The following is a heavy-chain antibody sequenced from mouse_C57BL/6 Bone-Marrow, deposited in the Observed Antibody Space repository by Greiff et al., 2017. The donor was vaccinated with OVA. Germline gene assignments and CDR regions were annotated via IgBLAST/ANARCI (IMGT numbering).Heavy chain of an antibody. CDR2: IDPEDGET. V-gene: IGHV14-2*01. Sequence: VQLHPSGAALVHPWASVPLSFPSSCFHFNVSYMHFVTHRTEQFLSLIGRIDPEDGETKSAPKFQGKATITADTSSNTAYLQLSSLTSEDTAVYYCARFTTARGFAYWGQGTLVTVSA. CDR1: CFHFNVSY. CDR3: ARFTTARGFAY. D-gene: IGHD1-2*01. J-gene: IGHJ3*01.